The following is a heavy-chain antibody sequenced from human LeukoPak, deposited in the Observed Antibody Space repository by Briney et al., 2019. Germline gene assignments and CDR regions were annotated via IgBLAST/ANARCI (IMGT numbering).Heavy chain of an antibody. CDR2: IKHDGSEK. V-gene: IGHV3-7*01. D-gene: IGHD3-3*01. J-gene: IGHJ4*02. Sequence: PGGSLRLSCAASGFTFGSYWMTWVRQTPGKGLEWVASIKHDGSEKYYVDSVRGRFTISRDNTMNSLYLQMSSLRAEDTAVYCATDRGWRTSGYYLYYFEYWGQGTLVTFSS. CDR3: ATDRGWRTSGYYLYYFEY. CDR1: GFTFGSYW.